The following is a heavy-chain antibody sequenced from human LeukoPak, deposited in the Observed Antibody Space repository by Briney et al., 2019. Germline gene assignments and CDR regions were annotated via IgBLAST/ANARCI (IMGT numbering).Heavy chain of an antibody. V-gene: IGHV4-59*01. CDR3: ARGDVSVWFDY. CDR1: GVSISSYY. D-gene: IGHD3-10*01. Sequence: ASGTLSLTCTVAGVSISSYYWGWIRQPPGKGLEWMGFINYGASTNYNPSLDSRVTISVDTSKNQFSLKVSSVTAADTAVYYCARGDVSVWFDYWGQGPLVTVSS. J-gene: IGHJ4*02. CDR2: INYGAST.